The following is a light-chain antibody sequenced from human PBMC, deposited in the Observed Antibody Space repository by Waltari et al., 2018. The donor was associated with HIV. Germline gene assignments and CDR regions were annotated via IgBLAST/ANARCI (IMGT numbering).Light chain of an antibody. CDR3: QQSYSNPLT. CDR1: QSVSTY. CDR2: AAS. J-gene: IGKJ3*01. V-gene: IGKV1-39*01. Sequence: DIQMTQSPSSLSASVGDRVTIVCRTSQSVSTYLNWYQHKPGKIPRLLISAASTLQSGVPSRFSGSGSGTEFTLTLSSLQPDDFATYYCQQSYSNPLTFGPGTKV.